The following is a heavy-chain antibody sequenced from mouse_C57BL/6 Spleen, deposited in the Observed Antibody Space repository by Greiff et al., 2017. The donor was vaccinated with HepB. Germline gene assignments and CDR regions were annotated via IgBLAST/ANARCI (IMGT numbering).Heavy chain of an antibody. D-gene: IGHD1-1*01. J-gene: IGHJ1*03. Sequence: EVQGVESGGDLVKPGGSLKLSCAASGFTFSSYGMSWVRQTPDKRLEWVATISSGGSYTYYPDSVKGRFTISRDNAKNTLYLQMSSLKSEDTAMYYCARSLNYYGSSYSVWGTGTTVTVSS. V-gene: IGHV5-6*01. CDR2: ISSGGSYT. CDR3: ARSLNYYGSSYSV. CDR1: GFTFSSYG.